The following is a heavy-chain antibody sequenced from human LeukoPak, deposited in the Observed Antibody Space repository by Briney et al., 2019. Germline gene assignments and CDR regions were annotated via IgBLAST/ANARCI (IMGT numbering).Heavy chain of an antibody. CDR2: IIPIFGTA. D-gene: IGHD2-15*01. CDR3: ARDLDCSGRSCYSDNWFDP. J-gene: IGHJ5*02. Sequence: SVKVSCKASGGTFSSYAISWVRQAPGQGLEWMGGIIPIFGTANYAQKFQGRVTITADESTSTAYMELSSLRSEDTAVYYCARDLDCSGRSCYSDNWFDPWGQGTLVTVSS. CDR1: GGTFSSYA. V-gene: IGHV1-69*13.